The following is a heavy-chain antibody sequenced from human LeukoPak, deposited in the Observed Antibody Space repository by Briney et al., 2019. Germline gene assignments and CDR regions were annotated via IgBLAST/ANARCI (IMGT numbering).Heavy chain of an antibody. D-gene: IGHD3-10*01. CDR3: ALAYGSAFDV. CDR1: GFTFRNYG. Sequence: GGSLRLSCVASGFTFRNYGMNWVRQAPGKGLEWVSYISSTSVSINYADSVRGRFTISRDNAKNSLYLQMNSLRVEDTAVYYCALAYGSAFDVWGQGTVVTVSS. V-gene: IGHV3-48*04. CDR2: ISSTSVSI. J-gene: IGHJ3*01.